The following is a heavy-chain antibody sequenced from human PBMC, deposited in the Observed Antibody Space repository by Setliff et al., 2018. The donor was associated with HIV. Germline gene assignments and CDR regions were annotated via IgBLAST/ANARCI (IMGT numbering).Heavy chain of an antibody. CDR1: GGSFSGYY. CDR3: ARAVNQNKAMVYIARWGWYFDL. CDR2: INHSGNT. V-gene: IGHV4-34*01. J-gene: IGHJ2*01. D-gene: IGHD5-18*01. Sequence: TLSLTCAVYGGSFSGYYWSWIRQPPGKGLEWIGEINHSGNTNYNPSLKSRVTISVDTSKNQFSLRLSSVTAADTAVYYCARAVNQNKAMVYIARWGWYFDLWGRGTLVTVSS.